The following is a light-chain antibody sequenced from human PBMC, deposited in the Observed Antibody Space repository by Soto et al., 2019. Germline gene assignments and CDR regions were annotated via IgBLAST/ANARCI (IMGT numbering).Light chain of an antibody. CDR2: LGS. J-gene: IGKJ5*01. V-gene: IGKV2-28*01. CDR3: MQAIDTLIT. Sequence: DIVMTQSPLSLPVTPGEPASISCRSSQSLLHSNGYNYLDWYLQKPGQSPQLLIYLGSNRASGVPDRFRVSGSGTDFTLKISRVEAEDVGVYYCMQAIDTLITFGQGTRLEIK. CDR1: QSLLHSNGYNY.